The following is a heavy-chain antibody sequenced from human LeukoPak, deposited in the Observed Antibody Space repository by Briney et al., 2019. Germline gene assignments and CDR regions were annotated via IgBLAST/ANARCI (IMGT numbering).Heavy chain of an antibody. CDR3: ASSFLRGRTRFDY. CDR1: GYTFTGHY. V-gene: IGHV1-18*04. D-gene: IGHD2/OR15-2a*01. J-gene: IGHJ4*02. Sequence: GASVKVSCKASGYTFTGHYIHWVRQAPGQGLEWMGWISAYNGNTNYAQKLQGRVTMTTDTSTSTAYMELRSLRSDDTAVYYCASSFLRGRTRFDYWGQGTLVTVSS. CDR2: ISAYNGNT.